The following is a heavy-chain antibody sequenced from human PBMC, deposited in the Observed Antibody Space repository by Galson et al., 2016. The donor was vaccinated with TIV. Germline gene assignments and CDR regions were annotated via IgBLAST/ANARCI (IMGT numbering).Heavy chain of an antibody. V-gene: IGHV3-33*01. CDR2: IWYDGGNK. CDR3: ARDVHWYFDL. Sequence: SLRLSCAASGFNFRTYAMHWVRQAPGKGLEWVAVIWYDGGNKYYGDSVKGRVTISRDNSKNTLYLQMNSLTTEDTAVYFCARDVHWYFDLWGRGTLVTGSS. CDR1: GFNFRTYA. J-gene: IGHJ2*01.